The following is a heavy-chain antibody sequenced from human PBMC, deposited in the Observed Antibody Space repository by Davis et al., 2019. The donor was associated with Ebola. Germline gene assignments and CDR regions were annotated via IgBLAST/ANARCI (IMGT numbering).Heavy chain of an antibody. V-gene: IGHV3-11*06. J-gene: IGHJ4*02. Sequence: LSLTCAVYGGSFSGYYWSWIRQAPGKGLEWVSYISSSSSYTNYADSVKGRFTISRDNAKNSLYLQMNSLRAEDTAVYYCARELYGLSYWGQGTLVTVSS. CDR2: ISSSSSYT. D-gene: IGHD4-17*01. CDR3: ARELYGLSY. CDR1: GGSFSGYY.